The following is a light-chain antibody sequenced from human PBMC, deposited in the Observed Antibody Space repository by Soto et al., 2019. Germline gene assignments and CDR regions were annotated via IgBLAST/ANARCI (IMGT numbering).Light chain of an antibody. V-gene: IGKV3-15*01. Sequence: EIVMTQSPATLSVSPGERATLSCRASQSISNHLAWYQQKSGQAPRLLIYGASTRATGIPARFSGSGSGTEFTLTISSLQSEDFGVYYCQQYNNWPPGRTFGPGTKVEIK. CDR1: QSISNH. CDR3: QQYNNWPPGRT. CDR2: GAS. J-gene: IGKJ1*01.